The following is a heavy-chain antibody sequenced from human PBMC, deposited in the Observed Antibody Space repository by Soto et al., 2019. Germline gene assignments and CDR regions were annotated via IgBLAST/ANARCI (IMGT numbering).Heavy chain of an antibody. Sequence: QVQLQESGPGLVKPSGTLSLTCAVSGGSISSSNWWSWVRQPPGKGLEWIGEIYHSGSTNYNPSLKSRVTISVDKSKNQFSLKLSSVTAADTAVYYCAIDRGYDILTGYYNSYYYYGMDVWGQGTTVTVSS. V-gene: IGHV4-4*02. D-gene: IGHD3-9*01. CDR1: GGSISSSNW. J-gene: IGHJ6*02. CDR2: IYHSGST. CDR3: AIDRGYDILTGYYNSYYYYGMDV.